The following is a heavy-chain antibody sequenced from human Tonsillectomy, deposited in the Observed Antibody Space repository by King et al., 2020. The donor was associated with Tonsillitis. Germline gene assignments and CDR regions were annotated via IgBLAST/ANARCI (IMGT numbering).Heavy chain of an antibody. V-gene: IGHV4-34*01. CDR3: ARGSLTIFGVAPHY. D-gene: IGHD3-3*01. CDR2: INHSGST. J-gene: IGHJ4*02. Sequence: VQLQQWGAGLLKPSETLSLTCAVYGGSFSTYYWSWIRQPPGKWLEWIGEINHSGSTNYNPSLKSRVTISVDTSKNQFSLKVSSVTAADTALYYCARGSLTIFGVAPHYWGQGTLVTVSS. CDR1: GGSFSTYY.